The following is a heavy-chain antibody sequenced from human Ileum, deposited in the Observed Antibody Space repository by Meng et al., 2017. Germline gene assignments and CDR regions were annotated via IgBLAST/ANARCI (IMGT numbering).Heavy chain of an antibody. J-gene: IGHJ4*02. Sequence: QIAVKESGPTVVKPTQTLPLTCPLPGFSVSTSGVSVGWIRQPPGKALEWLALTYWDDDRRYSPSLKSRLTLTKDTSKNQVVLTMTNMDPVDTGTYYCAHRSPAEPSGKFAYWGPGILVTVSS. CDR1: GFSVSTSGVS. V-gene: IGHV2-5*02. CDR2: TYWDDDR. CDR3: AHRSPAEPSGKFAY. D-gene: IGHD1-14*01.